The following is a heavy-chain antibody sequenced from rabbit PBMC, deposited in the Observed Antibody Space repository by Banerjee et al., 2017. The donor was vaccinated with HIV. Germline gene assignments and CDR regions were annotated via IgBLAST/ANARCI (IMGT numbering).Heavy chain of an antibody. D-gene: IGHD4-1*01. J-gene: IGHJ4*01. Sequence: QEQLEESGGGLVQPGGSLKLSCKASGFDFNHYYMSWVRQAPGKGLEWIACIYTGSGSALYVSWAKGRFTISKTSSTTVTLQMTSLTAADTATYFCARDLAGVIGWNFNLWGPGTLVTVS. V-gene: IGHV1S45*01. CDR1: GFDFNHYYM. CDR2: IYTGSGSA. CDR3: ARDLAGVIGWNFNL.